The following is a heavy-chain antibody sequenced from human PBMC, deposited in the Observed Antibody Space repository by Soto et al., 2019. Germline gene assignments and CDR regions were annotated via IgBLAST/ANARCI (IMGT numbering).Heavy chain of an antibody. J-gene: IGHJ5*02. CDR2: INHSGST. CDR3: ARVVRPNWFDP. Sequence: SETLSLTCAVYGGSFSGYYWSWIRQPPGKGLEWIGEINHSGSTNYNPPLKSRVTISVDTSKNQFSLKLSSVTAADTAVYYCARVVRPNWFDPWGQGTLVTAPQ. CDR1: GGSFSGYY. D-gene: IGHD3-10*01. V-gene: IGHV4-34*01.